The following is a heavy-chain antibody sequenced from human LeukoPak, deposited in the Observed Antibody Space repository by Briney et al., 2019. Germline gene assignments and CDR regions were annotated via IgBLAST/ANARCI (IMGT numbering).Heavy chain of an antibody. V-gene: IGHV4-59*11. J-gene: IGHJ3*02. Sequence: SSETLSPTCTVSGGSIGSHYWTWIRQTPGKGLEWIGYVYDIGSTKYNPSLKSRVTISVDTSKNQFSLRLSSVTAADTAVYYCARDHRHAFDIWGQGTMVTVSS. CDR2: VYDIGST. CDR1: GGSIGSHY. CDR3: ARDHRHAFDI.